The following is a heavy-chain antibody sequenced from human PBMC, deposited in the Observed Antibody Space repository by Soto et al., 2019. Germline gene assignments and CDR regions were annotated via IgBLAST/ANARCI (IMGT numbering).Heavy chain of an antibody. J-gene: IGHJ3*02. CDR3: TIGGWSCEVFDI. Sequence: QVQLVQSGAEVKKPGSSVKVSCKDSGGTFSTYSMFWVRQAPGQGLEWMGRIIPMLGIRNFARRFQDRVTIPADKSTATAPMELSSLRSDDTALYYCTIGGWSCEVFDIWGQGTMVTVSS. V-gene: IGHV1-69*02. CDR2: IIPMLGIR. CDR1: GGTFSTYS.